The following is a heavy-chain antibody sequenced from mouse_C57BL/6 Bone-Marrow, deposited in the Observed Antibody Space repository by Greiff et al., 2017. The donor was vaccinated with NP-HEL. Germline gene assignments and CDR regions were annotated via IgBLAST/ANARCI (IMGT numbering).Heavy chain of an antibody. V-gene: IGHV2-2*01. Sequence: VQLQQSGPGLVQPSQSLSITCTVSGFSLTSYGVHWVRQSPGKGLEWLGVIWSGGSTDYNAAFISRLSISKDNSKSQVFFKMNSLQADDTAIYYCARTPYDYDEYFDVWGTGTTVTVSS. D-gene: IGHD2-4*01. J-gene: IGHJ1*03. CDR1: GFSLTSYG. CDR2: IWSGGST. CDR3: ARTPYDYDEYFDV.